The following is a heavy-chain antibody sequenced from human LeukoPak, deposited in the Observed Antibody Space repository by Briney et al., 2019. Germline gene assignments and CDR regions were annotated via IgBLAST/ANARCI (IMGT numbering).Heavy chain of an antibody. CDR1: GGTFHSYI. J-gene: IGHJ4*02. Sequence: SVKVSCKASGGTFHSYIVTWVRRAPGQGLEWMGGIVPIIGTANYAQKFQGRVTITADDSTSTAYMELRSLRSEDTAIYYCARDQRPSCLGGICYSGDYWGQGTLVTVTS. CDR3: ARDQRPSCLGGICYSGDY. CDR2: IVPIIGTA. D-gene: IGHD2-15*01. V-gene: IGHV1-69*01.